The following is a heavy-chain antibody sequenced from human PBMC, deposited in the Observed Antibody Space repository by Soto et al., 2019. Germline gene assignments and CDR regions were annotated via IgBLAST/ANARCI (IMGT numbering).Heavy chain of an antibody. CDR2: IYWDDEK. CDR3: AHRRSLGGGVGY. Sequence: QITLKESGPTLVKPTQTLTLTCTFSGFSLSTSGVGVGWIRQPPGKALEWLALIYWDDEKRYNVSLKSRLTITKDTSKNHVVLTMTNMDPVDTATYYCAHRRSLGGGVGYWGQGTLVTVSS. V-gene: IGHV2-5*02. D-gene: IGHD3-3*01. J-gene: IGHJ4*02. CDR1: GFSLSTSGVG.